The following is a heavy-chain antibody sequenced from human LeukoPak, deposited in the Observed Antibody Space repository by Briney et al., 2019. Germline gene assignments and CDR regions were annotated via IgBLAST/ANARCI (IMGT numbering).Heavy chain of an antibody. CDR1: GFTFSSYA. CDR2: ISGSGGST. J-gene: IGHJ4*02. D-gene: IGHD2-15*01. Sequence: GGSLRLSCAASGFTFSSYAMSWVRQAPGKGLEWVSAISGSGGSTYYAGSVKGRFTISRDNSKNTLYLQMNSLRAEDTAVYYCARTVVVVAATNGLGDYWGQGTLVTVSS. CDR3: ARTVVVVAATNGLGDY. V-gene: IGHV3-23*01.